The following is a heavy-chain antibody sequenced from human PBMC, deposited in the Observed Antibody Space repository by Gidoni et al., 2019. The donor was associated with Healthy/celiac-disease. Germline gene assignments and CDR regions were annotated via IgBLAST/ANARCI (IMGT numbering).Heavy chain of an antibody. Sequence: EVQLVETGGGLIQPGGSLRLSCAASGFTVSSNYMSWVRQAPGKGLEWVSVIYSGGSTYYADSVKGRFTISRDNSKNTLYLQMNSLRAEDTAVYYCARVGYYGSGSGEDVWGQGTTVTVSS. CDR1: GFTVSSNY. J-gene: IGHJ6*02. D-gene: IGHD3-10*01. CDR2: IYSGGST. CDR3: ARVGYYGSGSGEDV. V-gene: IGHV3-53*02.